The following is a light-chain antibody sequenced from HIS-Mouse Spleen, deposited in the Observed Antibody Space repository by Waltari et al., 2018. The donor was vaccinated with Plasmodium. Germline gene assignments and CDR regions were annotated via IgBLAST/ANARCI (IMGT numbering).Light chain of an antibody. Sequence: EIVMTQSPATLSVSPGERATLSCRASQSVSRNLAWYQHKPGQAPRLLIYGASTRATGIPARFSGSGSGTEFTLTISSLQSEDFAVYYCQQYNNWSFTFGPGTKVDIK. CDR1: QSVSRN. CDR2: GAS. J-gene: IGKJ3*01. V-gene: IGKV3-15*01. CDR3: QQYNNWSFT.